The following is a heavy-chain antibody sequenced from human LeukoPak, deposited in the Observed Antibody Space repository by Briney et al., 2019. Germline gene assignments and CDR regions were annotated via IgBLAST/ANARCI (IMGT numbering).Heavy chain of an antibody. CDR1: GFNLRDYW. Sequence: PGGSLRLSCAASGFNLRDYWMHWVRQAPGKGLVWVSRLGTDGTYTNYAASVTGRFTISRDNAKNTLYLQMDSLRAEDTSFYYCVRDPSNSGSWFDLWGQGTLVTVYS. D-gene: IGHD4-11*01. CDR2: LGTDGTYT. CDR3: VRDPSNSGSWFDL. V-gene: IGHV3-74*01. J-gene: IGHJ5*02.